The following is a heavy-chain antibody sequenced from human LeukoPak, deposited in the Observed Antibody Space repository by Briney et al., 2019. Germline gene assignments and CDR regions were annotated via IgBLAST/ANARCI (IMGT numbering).Heavy chain of an antibody. CDR1: GFTFSSYA. D-gene: IGHD3-22*01. J-gene: IGHJ4*02. CDR2: ISGSGGST. Sequence: GGSLRLSCAASGFTFSSYAMSWVRQAPGKGLEWVSAISGSGGSTYYADSVKGRFTISRDNSKNTLYLQMNSLRAEDTAVYYSAKEYYYYDSSGYYRGGYFDYWGQGTLVTVSS. V-gene: IGHV3-23*01. CDR3: AKEYYYYDSSGYYRGGYFDY.